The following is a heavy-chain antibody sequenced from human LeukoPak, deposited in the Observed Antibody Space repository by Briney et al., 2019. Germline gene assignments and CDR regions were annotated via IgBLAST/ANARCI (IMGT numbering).Heavy chain of an antibody. D-gene: IGHD2-2*02. CDR3: AKEGYCSSASCYTGNDY. J-gene: IGHJ4*02. CDR2: ISGSGGTT. V-gene: IGHV3-23*01. CDR1: GFTFSSYA. Sequence: GGSLGLSCAASGFTFSSYAMTWVRQAPGEGLEWVSAISGSGGTTYYADSVKGRFTISRDNSKNTLFLQMNSLRAEDTAVYYCAKEGYCSSASCYTGNDYWGQGTLVTVSS.